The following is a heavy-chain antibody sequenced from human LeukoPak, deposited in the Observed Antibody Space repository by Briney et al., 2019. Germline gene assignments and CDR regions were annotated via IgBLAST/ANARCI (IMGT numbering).Heavy chain of an antibody. J-gene: IGHJ4*02. CDR1: GGSISSYY. D-gene: IGHD3-3*01. CDR3: AALGGGDFWSGYYGFDY. Sequence: PSETLSLTCAVSGGSISSYYWSWIRQPPGKGLEWIGYIYYSGSANYNPSLKSRVTISIDTSKNQFSLKLSSVTAADTAVYYCAALGGGDFWSGYYGFDYWGQGTLVTVSS. CDR2: IYYSGSA. V-gene: IGHV4-59*01.